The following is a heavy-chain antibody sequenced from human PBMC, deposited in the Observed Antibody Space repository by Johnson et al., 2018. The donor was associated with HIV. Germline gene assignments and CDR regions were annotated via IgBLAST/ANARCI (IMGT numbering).Heavy chain of an antibody. D-gene: IGHD1-1*01. CDR3: ARATTPHDAFDI. CDR2: ISYDGSNK. V-gene: IGHV3-30*14. J-gene: IGHJ3*02. Sequence: QVQLVESGGGVVQPGGSLRLSCAASGFTVSTYYMTWVRQASGKGLEWVAAISYDGSNKYYADSVKGRFTISRDNSKNTLYLQMNSLRAEDTAVYYCARATTPHDAFDIWGQGTMVTVSS. CDR1: GFTVSTYY.